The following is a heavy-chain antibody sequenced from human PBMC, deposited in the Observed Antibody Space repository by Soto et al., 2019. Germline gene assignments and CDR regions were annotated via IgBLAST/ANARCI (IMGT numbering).Heavy chain of an antibody. CDR2: FRGSGDDGTT. CDR1: GFTFSSYS. CDR3: AKKVNSGSGSQYFDY. J-gene: IGHJ4*02. Sequence: GGSLRLSCAASGFTFSSYSMSWVRQAPGKGLEWVSGFRGSGDDGTTYYADSVKGRFTISRDNSKNMLFLQMNSLRVEDTATYYCAKKVNSGSGSQYFDYWRQGTMVTVSS. D-gene: IGHD3-10*01. V-gene: IGHV3-23*01.